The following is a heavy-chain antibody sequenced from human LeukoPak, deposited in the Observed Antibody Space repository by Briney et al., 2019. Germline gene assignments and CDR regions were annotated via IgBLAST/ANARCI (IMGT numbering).Heavy chain of an antibody. CDR2: IYHSGST. CDR1: GYSISSGYS. V-gene: IGHV4-38-2*02. Sequence: TASETLSLTCTVSGYSISSGYSWGWIRQPPGKGLEWIGSIYHSGSTYYNPSLKSRVTISVDTSKNQFSLKLTSVTAADTAVYYCARDRRIAAAGTLIDYWGQGTLVTVSS. J-gene: IGHJ4*02. D-gene: IGHD6-13*01. CDR3: ARDRRIAAAGTLIDY.